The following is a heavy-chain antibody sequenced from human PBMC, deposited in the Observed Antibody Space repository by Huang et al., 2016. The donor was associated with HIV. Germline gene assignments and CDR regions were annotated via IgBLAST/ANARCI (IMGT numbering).Heavy chain of an antibody. Sequence: QVQLVQSGAEVKKPGASVKVSCKASGYTFTSYYLHWVRQAPGQGLEWMVIINPSGGSTSYAQKVQGRVTMTRDTSTTTVYMELSSLRSEDTAVYYCARTLYYYDSSELNHWGQGTLVTVSS. CDR2: INPSGGST. CDR3: ARTLYYYDSSELNH. D-gene: IGHD3-22*01. CDR1: GYTFTSYY. J-gene: IGHJ5*02. V-gene: IGHV1-46*01.